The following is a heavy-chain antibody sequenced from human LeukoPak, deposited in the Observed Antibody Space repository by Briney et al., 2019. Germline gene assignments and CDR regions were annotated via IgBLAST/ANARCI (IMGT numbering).Heavy chain of an antibody. J-gene: IGHJ4*02. Sequence: GGSLRLSCAASGFTFSSYAMSWVRQAPGKGLEWVAFIRYDGSNKYYADSVKGRFTISRDNSKNTLYLQMNSLRAEDTAVYYCAKDGAYYYDSSGYPRVWGQGTLVTVSS. CDR3: AKDGAYYYDSSGYPRV. CDR2: IRYDGSNK. V-gene: IGHV3-30*02. D-gene: IGHD3-22*01. CDR1: GFTFSSYA.